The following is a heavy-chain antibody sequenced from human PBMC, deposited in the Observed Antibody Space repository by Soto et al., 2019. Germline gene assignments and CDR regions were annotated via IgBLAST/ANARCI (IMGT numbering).Heavy chain of an antibody. CDR2: IYYSGST. Sequence: SLTCTVSGGSTSNYYWSWIRQPPGKGLEWIGYIYYSGSTNYNPSLKSRVIISVDTSKNQFSLKLTSVTAADTAVYYCARYHDSSGYYDYWGQGTLVTVSS. V-gene: IGHV4-59*01. CDR3: ARYHDSSGYYDY. D-gene: IGHD3-22*01. CDR1: GGSTSNYY. J-gene: IGHJ4*02.